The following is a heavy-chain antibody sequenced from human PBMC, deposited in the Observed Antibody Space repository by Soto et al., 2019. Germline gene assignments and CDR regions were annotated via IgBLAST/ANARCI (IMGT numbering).Heavy chain of an antibody. J-gene: IGHJ6*02. Sequence: QVQLVQSGAEVKKPGSSVKVSCKASGGTFSSYTISWVRQAPGQGLEWMGRIIPILGIANYAQKFQGRVTITAAKSTSTAYMELSSLRSEDTAVYYCARDPGSYCSSTSCRDPNYYYGMDVWGQGTTVTVSS. CDR3: ARDPGSYCSSTSCRDPNYYYGMDV. CDR1: GGTFSSYT. CDR2: IIPILGIA. D-gene: IGHD2-2*01. V-gene: IGHV1-69*08.